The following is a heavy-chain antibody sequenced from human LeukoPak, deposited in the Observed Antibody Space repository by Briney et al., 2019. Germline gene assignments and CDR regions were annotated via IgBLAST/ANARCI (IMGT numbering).Heavy chain of an antibody. CDR3: ARDDYYGSGSYYPYYYYYYGMDV. V-gene: IGHV3-30*04. CDR1: GFTFSSYA. D-gene: IGHD3-10*01. J-gene: IGHJ6*02. Sequence: GGSLRLSCAASGFTFSSYAMHWVRQAPGKGLEWVAVISYDGSNKYYADSVKGRFTISRDNSKNTLYLQMNSLRAEDAAVYYCARDDYYGSGSYYPYYYYYYGMDVWGQGTTVTVSS. CDR2: ISYDGSNK.